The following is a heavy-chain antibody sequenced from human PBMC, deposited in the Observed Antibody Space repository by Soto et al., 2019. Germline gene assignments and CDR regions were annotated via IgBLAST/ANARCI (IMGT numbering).Heavy chain of an antibody. CDR3: AKAWGRLLWFGELFDY. D-gene: IGHD3-10*01. Sequence: QVQLVESGGGVVQPGRSLRLSCAASGFTFSSYGMHWVRQAPGKGREWVAVISYDGSNKYYADSVKGRFTISRDNSKNTLYLQMNSLRAEDTAVYYCAKAWGRLLWFGELFDYWGQGTLVTVSS. CDR2: ISYDGSNK. V-gene: IGHV3-30*18. CDR1: GFTFSSYG. J-gene: IGHJ4*02.